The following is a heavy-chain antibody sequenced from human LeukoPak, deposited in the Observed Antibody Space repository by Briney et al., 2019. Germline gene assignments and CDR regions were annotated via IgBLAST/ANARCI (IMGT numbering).Heavy chain of an antibody. V-gene: IGHV4-39*07. J-gene: IGHJ4*02. D-gene: IGHD6-13*01. CDR2: IYYSGST. Sequence: SETLSLTCTVSGGSISSSSYYWGWIRQPPGKGLEWIGSIYYSGSTYYNPSLKSRVTISVDTSKNQFSLKLSSVTAADTAVYYCARGSGAAADDGFDYWGQGTLVTVSS. CDR3: ARGSGAAADDGFDY. CDR1: GGSISSSSYY.